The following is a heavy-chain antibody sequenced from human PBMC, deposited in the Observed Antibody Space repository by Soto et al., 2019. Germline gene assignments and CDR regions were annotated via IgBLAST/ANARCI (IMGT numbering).Heavy chain of an antibody. CDR1: GDSMRGYHFY. Sequence: SETLSLTCSVSGDSMRGYHFYWAWIRQAPGKGLEWIGSAYFSGGNTYYNPSLKSRVSIFVDTSKNEFSLRLASLTAADTAVYFCAYGSSSAWIDFWGQGTLVTVSS. CDR2: AYFSGGNT. J-gene: IGHJ4*02. CDR3: AYGSSSAWIDF. D-gene: IGHD6-25*01. V-gene: IGHV4-39*01.